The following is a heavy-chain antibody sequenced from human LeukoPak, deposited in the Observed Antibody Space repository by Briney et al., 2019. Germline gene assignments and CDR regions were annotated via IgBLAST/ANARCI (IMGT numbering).Heavy chain of an antibody. Sequence: GESLKISCKGSGYSFTSYWIGWVRQAPGKGLEWMGGFDPEDGETIYAQKFQGRVTMTEDTSTDTAYMELSSLRSEDTAVYYCATGIVGVYYFDYWGQGTLVTVSS. J-gene: IGHJ4*02. V-gene: IGHV1-24*01. CDR2: FDPEDGET. CDR3: ATGIVGVYYFDY. CDR1: GYSFTSYW. D-gene: IGHD1-26*01.